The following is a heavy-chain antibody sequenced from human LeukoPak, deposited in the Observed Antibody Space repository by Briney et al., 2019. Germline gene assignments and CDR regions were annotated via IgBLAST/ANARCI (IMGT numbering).Heavy chain of an antibody. V-gene: IGHV4-59*01. J-gene: IGHJ6*02. Sequence: SETLSLTWSVSGGSISSYYWNWIRQPPGKGLEWVGYIHYSGSTNYNPSLNSRVTISINMSQNQFSLNLTPVTAADTAVYYCARDFVGLKSYGMDVWGQGTTVTVSS. CDR2: IHYSGST. D-gene: IGHD3-3*01. CDR3: ARDFVGLKSYGMDV. CDR1: GGSISSYY.